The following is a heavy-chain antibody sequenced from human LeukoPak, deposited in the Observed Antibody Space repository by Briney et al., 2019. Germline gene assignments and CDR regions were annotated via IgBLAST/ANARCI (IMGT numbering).Heavy chain of an antibody. Sequence: SETLSLTCTVSGGSISSGGYYWSWIRQHPGKGLEWIGYIYYSGSTYYNPSLKSRVTISVDTSKNQFSLKLSFVTAADTAVYYCARELRSSSWAYYFDYWGQGTLVTVSS. V-gene: IGHV4-31*03. D-gene: IGHD6-13*01. J-gene: IGHJ4*02. CDR1: GGSISSGGYY. CDR3: ARELRSSSWAYYFDY. CDR2: IYYSGST.